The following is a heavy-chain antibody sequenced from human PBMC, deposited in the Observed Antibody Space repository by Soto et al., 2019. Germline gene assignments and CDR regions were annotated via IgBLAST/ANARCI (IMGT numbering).Heavy chain of an antibody. CDR1: GFIFSSYW. J-gene: IGHJ4*02. CDR2: INSDGSST. V-gene: IGHV3-74*01. D-gene: IGHD3-22*01. CDR3: AINGIYYDSSGYYYEFDY. Sequence: GGSLRLSCAASGFIFSSYWMHWVRQAPGKGLVWVSRINSDGSSTSYADSVKGRFTISRDNAKNTLYLQMNSLRAEDTAVYYCAINGIYYDSSGYYYEFDYWGQGTLVTVSS.